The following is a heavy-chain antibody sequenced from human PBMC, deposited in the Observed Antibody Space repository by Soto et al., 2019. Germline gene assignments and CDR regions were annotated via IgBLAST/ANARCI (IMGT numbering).Heavy chain of an antibody. CDR2: TYYRSKWYS. CDR1: GDSVSSNSVA. V-gene: IGHV6-1*01. Sequence: LTCAISGDSVSSNSVAWSWIRQSPLRGLEWLGRTYYRSKWYSDYALSVKSRISINPDTSNNQVSLQLNSVTPDDTAVYYCARLIGNSWLDSWGQGTLVTVSS. J-gene: IGHJ5*01. D-gene: IGHD3-16*01. CDR3: ARLIGNSWLDS.